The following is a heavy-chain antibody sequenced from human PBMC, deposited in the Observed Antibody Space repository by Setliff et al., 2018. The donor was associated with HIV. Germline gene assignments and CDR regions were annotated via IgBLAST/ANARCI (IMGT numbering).Heavy chain of an antibody. CDR1: GSSISSNSYC. D-gene: IGHD2-8*02. V-gene: IGHV4-38-2*02. J-gene: IGHJ3*01. Sequence: PSETLSLTCSVSGSSISSNSYCWAWIRQPPGTGLEYIGTIYHRGGTFNNPSLKSRVVMSVDTSKNQFSLKLTSVTAADTATYYCARDTGVNVAPDGRGYHTFDFWGRGAMVTVSS. CDR2: IYHRGGT. CDR3: ARDTGVNVAPDGRGYHTFDF.